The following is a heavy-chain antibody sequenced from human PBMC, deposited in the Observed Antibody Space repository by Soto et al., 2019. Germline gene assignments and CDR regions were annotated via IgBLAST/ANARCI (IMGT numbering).Heavy chain of an antibody. J-gene: IGHJ5*02. V-gene: IGHV4-4*07. D-gene: IGHD3-3*01. CDR3: ARGQRFSDWFDP. CDR1: GGTISGYY. CDR2: IYSSGST. Sequence: WETLSLTCTVTGGTISGYYLTWIRQAAGGGLEWIGRIYSSGSTNYNPSLKSRVTISLDTSMNHFSLRLSSVTAADTAVYYCARGQRFSDWFDPWGQGTLVTVSS.